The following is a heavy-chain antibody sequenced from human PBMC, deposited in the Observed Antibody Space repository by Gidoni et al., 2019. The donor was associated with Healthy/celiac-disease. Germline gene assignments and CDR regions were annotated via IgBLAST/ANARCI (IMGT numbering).Heavy chain of an antibody. V-gene: IGHV4-39*01. CDR1: GGTISSSSYY. J-gene: IGHJ3*02. Sequence: QLKLQESGPGLVKPPETLYITCTVSGGTISSSSYYWGWIRQHPGKGLEWIGSIYYSGSTYYTPSLKRRVPISVDTSNNLFSLKLSSVPAAGTAVYYCASHPVYLSIAAGGDAFDIWGQGTMVTVSS. D-gene: IGHD6-13*01. CDR2: IYYSGST. CDR3: ASHPVYLSIAAGGDAFDI.